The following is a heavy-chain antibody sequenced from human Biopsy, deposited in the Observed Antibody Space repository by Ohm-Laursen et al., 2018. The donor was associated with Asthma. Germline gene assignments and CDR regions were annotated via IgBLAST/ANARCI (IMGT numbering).Heavy chain of an antibody. Sequence: SLRLSCAAPGFTFSNYAMHWVRQAPGKGLEWVAVISFDGSNKDFADSVKGRFTISRDNAKNSLYLQMNSLRAEDTAVYYCARDGPELPTELDYWGPGTLVTVSS. J-gene: IGHJ4*02. CDR2: ISFDGSNK. CDR1: GFTFSNYA. D-gene: IGHD1-14*01. CDR3: ARDGPELPTELDY. V-gene: IGHV3-30*03.